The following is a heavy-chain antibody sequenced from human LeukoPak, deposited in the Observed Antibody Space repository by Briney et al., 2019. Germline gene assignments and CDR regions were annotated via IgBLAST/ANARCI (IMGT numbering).Heavy chain of an antibody. V-gene: IGHV1-69*13. D-gene: IGHD4-23*01. CDR2: IIPIFGTA. CDR3: ASQGVYGGNSHYAFDI. CDR1: GGTFSSYA. Sequence: SVKVSCKASGGTFSSYAISWVRQAPGQGLEWMGGIIPIFGTANYAQKFQGRVTISADESTSTAYMELSSLRSEDTAVYYCASQGVYGGNSHYAFDIWGQGTMVTVSS. J-gene: IGHJ3*02.